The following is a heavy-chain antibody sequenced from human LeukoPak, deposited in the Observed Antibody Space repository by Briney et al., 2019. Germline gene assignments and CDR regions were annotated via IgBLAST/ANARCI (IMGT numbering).Heavy chain of an antibody. CDR2: ISSGSTI. V-gene: IGHV3-48*03. CDR1: GFTFSSYE. Sequence: GGSLRLSCAASGFTFSSYEMNWVRQAPGKGLEWVSYISSGSTIYDADSVKGRFTISRDNAKNSLYLQMNSLRAEDTAVYYCARESIAVTGAPFDYWGQGTLVTVSS. D-gene: IGHD6-19*01. CDR3: ARESIAVTGAPFDY. J-gene: IGHJ4*02.